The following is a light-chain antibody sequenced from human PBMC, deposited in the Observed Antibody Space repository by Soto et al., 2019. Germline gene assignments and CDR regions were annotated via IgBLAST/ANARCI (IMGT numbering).Light chain of an antibody. CDR2: EVS. CDR3: ISYAGTAYV. J-gene: IGLJ1*01. CDR1: SSDVGGYNY. V-gene: IGLV2-8*01. Sequence: QSALTQPPSASGSPGQSVTISCTGTSSDVGGYNYVSWYQQYPGKVPKLMIYEVSERPSGVPDRFSGSKSGNTASLTVSGLQAEDEADYYCISYAGTAYVFGTGTKLTVL.